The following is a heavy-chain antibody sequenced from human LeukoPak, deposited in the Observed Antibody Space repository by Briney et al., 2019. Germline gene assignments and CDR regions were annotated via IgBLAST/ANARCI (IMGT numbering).Heavy chain of an antibody. V-gene: IGHV1-2*02. D-gene: IGHD1-26*01. CDR1: GYTFTGYY. J-gene: IGHJ4*02. CDR3: ARAPQWEPKALWIYY. Sequence: ASVKVSCKASGYTFTGYYMHWVRQAPGQGLEWMGWINPNSGGTNYAQKFQGRVTMTRDTSISTAYTELSRLRSDDTAVYYCARAPQWEPKALWIYYWGQGTLVTVSS. CDR2: INPNSGGT.